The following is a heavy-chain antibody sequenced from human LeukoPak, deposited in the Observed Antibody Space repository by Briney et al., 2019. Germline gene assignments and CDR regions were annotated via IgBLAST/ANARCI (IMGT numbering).Heavy chain of an antibody. D-gene: IGHD1-26*01. J-gene: IGHJ4*02. Sequence: PPGTLSLTCAVSGGSITTTSWWSWVRQPPGKGLAWIGEVHLSGATNYNLSLESRVSMSIDKSKNHLSLEVTSVTAADTAIYYCTRESGAFSPFGFWGQGTLVTVSS. V-gene: IGHV4-4*03. CDR2: VHLSGAT. CDR3: TRESGAFSPFGF. CDR1: GGSITTTSW.